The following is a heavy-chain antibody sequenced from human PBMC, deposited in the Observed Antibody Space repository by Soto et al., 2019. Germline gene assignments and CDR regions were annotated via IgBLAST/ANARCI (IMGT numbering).Heavy chain of an antibody. D-gene: IGHD4-17*01. CDR2: IYHSGMT. CDR1: GGSISTGGYY. J-gene: IGHJ3*02. Sequence: QVQLQESGPGLVKPSHTLSLTCTVSGGSISTGGYYWSWIRQHPGRGLEWIGYIYHSGMTFSNPSLQSRVAISIDTSVNQFPLKLSSVTAADTAAYYCATVRWELHDAFDIWGHGTMVSVSS. V-gene: IGHV4-31*03. CDR3: ATVRWELHDAFDI.